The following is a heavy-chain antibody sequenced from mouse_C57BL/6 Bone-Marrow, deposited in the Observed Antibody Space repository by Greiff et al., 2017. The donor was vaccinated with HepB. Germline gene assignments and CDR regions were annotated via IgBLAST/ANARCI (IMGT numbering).Heavy chain of an antibody. CDR2: IYPGSGNT. CDR3: ARGGGYYFHWYFDV. D-gene: IGHD2-3*01. CDR1: GYTFTDYY. J-gene: IGHJ1*03. Sequence: VKLMESGAELVRPGASVKLSCKASGYTFTDYYINWVKQRPGQGLEWIARIYPGSGNTYYNEKFKGKATLTAEKSSSTAYMQLSSLTSEDSAVYFCARGGGYYFHWYFDVWGTGTTVTVSS. V-gene: IGHV1-76*01.